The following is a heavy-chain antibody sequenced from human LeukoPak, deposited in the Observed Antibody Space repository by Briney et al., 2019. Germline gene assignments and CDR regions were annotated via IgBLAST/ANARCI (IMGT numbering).Heavy chain of an antibody. J-gene: IGHJ2*01. CDR1: GGSISSSSYY. V-gene: IGHV4-39*01. CDR2: IYYSGST. Sequence: SETLSLTCTVSGGSISSSSYYWGWIRQPPGTGLEWIGSIYYSGSTSYNPSPKSRVTISVDTSKNQFSLKLSSVTAADTAVYYCARGVTLIVVVIHDWYFDLWGRGTVFTVSS. CDR3: ARGVTLIVVVIHDWYFDL. D-gene: IGHD3-22*01.